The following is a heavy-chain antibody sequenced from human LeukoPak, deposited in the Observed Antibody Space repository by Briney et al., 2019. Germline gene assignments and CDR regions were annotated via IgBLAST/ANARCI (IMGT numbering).Heavy chain of an antibody. D-gene: IGHD6-13*01. CDR3: ARDGIAAAGTVDY. J-gene: IGHJ4*02. V-gene: IGHV3-23*01. CDR1: GFTFSGYA. CDR2: ISGSGGST. Sequence: GGSLRLSCAASGFTFSGYAMSWVRQAPGKGLEWVSAISGSGGSTYYADSVKGRFTISRDNSKNTLYLQMNSLRGEDTAVYYCARDGIAAAGTVDYWGQGTLVTVSS.